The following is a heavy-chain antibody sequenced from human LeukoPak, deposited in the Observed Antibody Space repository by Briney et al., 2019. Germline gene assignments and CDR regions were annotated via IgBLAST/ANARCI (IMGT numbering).Heavy chain of an antibody. Sequence: GGSLRLSCAASGFTFSSYALSWVRQAPGKGLDWVSAISGSGGTTYYADSVKGRFTISRDNSKNTLYLQLNSLRAEDMAVYYCAKEISYYDFSAPWGQGTLVTVSS. V-gene: IGHV3-23*01. CDR1: GFTFSSYA. D-gene: IGHD3-3*01. CDR3: AKEISYYDFSAP. J-gene: IGHJ5*02. CDR2: ISGSGGTT.